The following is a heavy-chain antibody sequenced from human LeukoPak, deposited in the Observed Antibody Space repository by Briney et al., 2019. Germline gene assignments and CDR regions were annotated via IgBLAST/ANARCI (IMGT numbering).Heavy chain of an antibody. V-gene: IGHV4-59*01. D-gene: IGHD3-10*01. CDR3: AREGYGSGSYYYYYYYMDV. CDR1: GGSISIYY. CDR2: IYYSGRT. J-gene: IGHJ6*03. Sequence: SETLSLTCTVSGGSISIYYWSWIRQPPGKGLEWIGYIYYSGRTHYNPSLKSRVTLSVDPSKNQFSLKLTSVTAADTAVYYCAREGYGSGSYYYYYYYMDVWGKGTTVTVSS.